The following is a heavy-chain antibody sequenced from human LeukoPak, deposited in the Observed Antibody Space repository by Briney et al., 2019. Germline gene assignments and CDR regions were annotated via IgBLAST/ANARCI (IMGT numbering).Heavy chain of an antibody. J-gene: IGHJ4*02. V-gene: IGHV3-74*01. CDR3: ARGPGPRSGWYGTDY. CDR2: INSDGSST. Sequence: GGSLRLSCVASGFSLSGYWMHWVRQAPGKGLVWVTRINSDGSSTSYADSVKGRFTVSRDNAKNTLYLQMTSPRADDTAIYYCARGPGPRSGWYGTDYWGQGILVTVSS. CDR1: GFSLSGYW. D-gene: IGHD6-19*01.